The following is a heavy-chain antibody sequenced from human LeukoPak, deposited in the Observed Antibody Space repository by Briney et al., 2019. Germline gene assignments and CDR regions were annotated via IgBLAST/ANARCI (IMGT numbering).Heavy chain of an antibody. J-gene: IGHJ3*02. V-gene: IGHV3-21*01. CDR3: ARGSGVVITPDAFDI. CDR1: GFTFSSYS. D-gene: IGHD3-3*01. CDR2: ISSSSSYI. Sequence: GGSLRLSCAASGFTFSSYSMNWVRRAPGKGLEWVSSISSSSSYIYYADSVKGRFTISRDNAKNSLYLQMNSLRAEDTAVYYCARGSGVVITPDAFDIWGQGTMVTVSS.